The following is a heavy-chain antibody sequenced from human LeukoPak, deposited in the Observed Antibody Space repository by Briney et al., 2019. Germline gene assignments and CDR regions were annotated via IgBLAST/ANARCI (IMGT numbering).Heavy chain of an antibody. Sequence: GGSLRLSCAASGFTLSSYTMNWVRQAPGKGLEWVSSISSSSTYLDYADSLKGRFTISRDNAKNSLYLQMNSLRAEDTAVYYCAGRGTGYSSSYHFDYWGQGTLVTVSS. CDR3: AGRGTGYSSSYHFDY. V-gene: IGHV3-21*01. J-gene: IGHJ4*02. D-gene: IGHD6-13*01. CDR1: GFTLSSYT. CDR2: ISSSSTYL.